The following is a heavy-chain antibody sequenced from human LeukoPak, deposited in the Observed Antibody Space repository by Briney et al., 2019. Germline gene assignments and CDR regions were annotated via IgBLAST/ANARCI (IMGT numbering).Heavy chain of an antibody. CDR3: AREREVTWFDL. Sequence: GGSLRLSCAASVFTFSSYGMHGVRQAPGKGLEWGAVIWYDGSNKYYADSVKGRFTISRDNSKNTLYLQMNSLRAEDTAVYYCAREREVTWFDLWGQGTLVPVSS. V-gene: IGHV3-33*01. J-gene: IGHJ5*02. CDR2: IWYDGSNK. D-gene: IGHD2-21*02. CDR1: VFTFSSYG.